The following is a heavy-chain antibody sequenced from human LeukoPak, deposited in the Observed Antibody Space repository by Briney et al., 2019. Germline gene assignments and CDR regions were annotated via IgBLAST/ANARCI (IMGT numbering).Heavy chain of an antibody. CDR1: GFIFSNYG. D-gene: IGHD6-13*01. CDR3: AKDPIGSSWYSDY. Sequence: GRSLRLSCAASGFIFSNYGMHWVRQAPGKGLEWVAVIGYDGSIKYYADSVKGRFTISRDNSKNTLYLQMNSLRAEDTAVYYCAKDPIGSSWYSDYWGQGTLVTVSS. V-gene: IGHV3-30*18. J-gene: IGHJ4*02. CDR2: IGYDGSIK.